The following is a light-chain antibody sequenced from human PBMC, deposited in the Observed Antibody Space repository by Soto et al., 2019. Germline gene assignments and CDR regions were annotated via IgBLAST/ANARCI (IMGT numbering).Light chain of an antibody. J-gene: IGKJ3*01. V-gene: IGKV3-20*01. Sequence: EIVLTQSPATLSLSPGDRATLSCRASQGVTPAYLAWYQHKPGQAPRLLIYGASHRATGIPDRFSGSGSGTDFTLTITRLEPEDFAVYSCQQYGGSPLFTFGPGTRVDFK. CDR1: QGVTPAY. CDR2: GAS. CDR3: QQYGGSPLFT.